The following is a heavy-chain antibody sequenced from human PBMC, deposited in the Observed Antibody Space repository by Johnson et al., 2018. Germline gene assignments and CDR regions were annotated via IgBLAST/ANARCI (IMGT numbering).Heavy chain of an antibody. CDR2: VTWDGGAT. Sequence: VQLVQSGGAVVQPGGSLRLSCAASGFTFDEYTMHWFRQVPGQGLEWVSLVTWDGGATFYADSVKGRFTISRDNSVNTLYLQMNSLRAEDTAVYYCARSRGAPRSSGLTVDFQHWGQGTLVTVSS. CDR3: ARSRGAPRSSGLTVDFQH. CDR1: GFTFDEYT. V-gene: IGHV3-43*01. D-gene: IGHD6-19*01. J-gene: IGHJ1*01.